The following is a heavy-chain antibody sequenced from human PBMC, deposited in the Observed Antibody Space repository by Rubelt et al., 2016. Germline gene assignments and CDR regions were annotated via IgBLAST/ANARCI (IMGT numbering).Heavy chain of an antibody. Sequence: VQLQESGPGLVKPSQTLSLTCTVSGGSISSGGSYCSWIRQHPGKGLEWIGYINYSGHTSYNPYLNSRITISIYTSKNHLPLERGSGTAADTAGYYCATARYYYDSGGHSAFDIWGQGTMVTVSS. CDR1: GGSISSGGSY. D-gene: IGHD3-22*01. J-gene: IGHJ3*02. V-gene: IGHV4-31*03. CDR3: ATARYYYDSGGHSAFDI. CDR2: INYSGHT.